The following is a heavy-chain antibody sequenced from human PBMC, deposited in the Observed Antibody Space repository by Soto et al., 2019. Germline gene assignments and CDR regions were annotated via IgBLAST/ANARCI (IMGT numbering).Heavy chain of an antibody. J-gene: IGHJ4*02. Sequence: QVQLVQSVAEVKKPGASVRVSCKASGYTFTNYAIHWVRQAPGQNLEWMGWINTGSGNTKFSQKFKGRVTITRDTSASTAYMDLSSLTSEDTAVYYCARETKLSYGGQGSLVTVS. CDR3: ARETKLSY. CDR1: GYTFTNYA. CDR2: INTGSGNT. V-gene: IGHV1-3*04.